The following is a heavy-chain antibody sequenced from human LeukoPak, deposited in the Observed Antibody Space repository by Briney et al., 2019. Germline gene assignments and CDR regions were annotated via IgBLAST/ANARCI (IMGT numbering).Heavy chain of an antibody. J-gene: IGHJ4*02. Sequence: ASVKVSCKASGYTFTSYGISWVRQAPGQGLEWMGWISAYNGNTNYAQKFQGRVTITADESTSTAYMELSSLRSEDTAVYYCARDPEMVRGSPQFDYWGQGTLVTVSS. CDR3: ARDPEMVRGSPQFDY. CDR2: ISAYNGNT. CDR1: GYTFTSYG. D-gene: IGHD3-10*01. V-gene: IGHV1-18*01.